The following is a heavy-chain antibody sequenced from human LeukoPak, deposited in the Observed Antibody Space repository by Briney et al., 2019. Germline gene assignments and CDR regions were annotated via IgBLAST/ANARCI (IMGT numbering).Heavy chain of an antibody. V-gene: IGHV3-23*01. CDR1: GFTFSSYA. J-gene: IGHJ4*02. D-gene: IGHD3-9*01. CDR3: ARGGSDYDILTGPNDY. Sequence: GGSLRLSCAASGFTFSSYAMSWVRQAPGKGLEWVSSISGSGGNTYYADSVKGRFTISRDNSKNTLYVQMNSLRAEDTAVYYCARGGSDYDILTGPNDYWGQGTLVTVSS. CDR2: ISGSGGNT.